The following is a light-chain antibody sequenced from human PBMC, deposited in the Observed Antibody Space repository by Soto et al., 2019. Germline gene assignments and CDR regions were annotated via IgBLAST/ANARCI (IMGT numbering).Light chain of an antibody. CDR3: QHYKDYSWT. V-gene: IGKV1-5*03. Sequence: DIHLTQSPSTLSASVGDRITITCRASQSISRWLAWYHQKPGKAPKLLIYTTSSLESGVPSRFSGSGSGTEFTLTISSLQPDDFATYYCQHYKDYSWTFGQGTKVEIK. CDR2: TTS. J-gene: IGKJ1*01. CDR1: QSISRW.